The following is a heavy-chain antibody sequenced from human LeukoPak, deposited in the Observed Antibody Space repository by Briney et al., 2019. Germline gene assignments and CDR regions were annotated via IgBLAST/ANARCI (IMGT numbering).Heavy chain of an antibody. V-gene: IGHV4-34*01. CDR2: INHSGST. CDR1: GGPFSGYY. Sequence: SETLSFTCAVYGGPFSGYYWSWIRQPPGKGLEWIGEINHSGSTNYNPSLKSRVTISVDTSKNQFSLKLSSVTAADTAVYYCARGVARNYYGSGSPLGYWGQGTLVTVSS. J-gene: IGHJ4*02. D-gene: IGHD3-10*01. CDR3: ARGVARNYYGSGSPLGY.